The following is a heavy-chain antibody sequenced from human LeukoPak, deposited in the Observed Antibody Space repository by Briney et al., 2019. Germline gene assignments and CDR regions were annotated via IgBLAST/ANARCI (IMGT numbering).Heavy chain of an antibody. CDR3: ARGSPPGGSGSYYNWFDP. CDR1: GGSISSYY. CDR2: IYYSGST. J-gene: IGHJ5*02. D-gene: IGHD3-10*01. Sequence: SETLSLTCTVSGGSISSYYWSWIRQPPGKGLEWIGYIYYSGSTNYNPSPKSRVTISVDTSKNQFSLKLSSVTAADTAVYYCARGSPPGGSGSYYNWFDPWGQGTLVTVSS. V-gene: IGHV4-59*01.